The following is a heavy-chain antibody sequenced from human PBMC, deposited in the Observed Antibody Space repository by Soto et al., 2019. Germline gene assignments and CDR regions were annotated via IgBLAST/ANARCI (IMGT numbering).Heavy chain of an antibody. CDR3: AKDAGYCSGGTCYQIFDY. CDR1: GFTFGSYA. J-gene: IGHJ4*02. D-gene: IGHD2-15*01. V-gene: IGHV3-23*01. CDR2: ISGSDDNT. Sequence: GGSLRLSCAASGFTFGSYAMSWVRQAPGKGLEWVSAISGSDDNTYYADPVKGRFTISRDNSKNTLYLQMNILRAEDTAVYYCAKDAGYCSGGTCYQIFDYWGQGTLVTVSS.